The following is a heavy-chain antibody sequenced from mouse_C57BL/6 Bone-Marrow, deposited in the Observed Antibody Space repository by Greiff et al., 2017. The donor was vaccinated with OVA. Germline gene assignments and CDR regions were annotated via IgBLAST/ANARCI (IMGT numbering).Heavy chain of an antibody. V-gene: IGHV1-26*01. Sequence: EVQLQQSGPELVKPGASVKISCKASGYTFTDYYMNWVKQSHGKSLEWIGDINPNNGGTSYNQKFKGKATLTVDKSYSTAYMELRSLTSEDAAVYYCATYDPRAMDYWGQGTSVTVSS. D-gene: IGHD2-3*01. J-gene: IGHJ4*01. CDR2: INPNNGGT. CDR3: ATYDPRAMDY. CDR1: GYTFTDYY.